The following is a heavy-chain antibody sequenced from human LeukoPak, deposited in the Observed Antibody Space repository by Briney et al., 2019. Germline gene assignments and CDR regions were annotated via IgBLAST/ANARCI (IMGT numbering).Heavy chain of an antibody. CDR2: IYPGDSDT. CDR3: ARHGSGIAAAVVY. D-gene: IGHD6-13*01. Sequence: GXSLQISCKGSGSIFTSYWIGWVRQLPGKGLEWMGIIYPGDSDTRYSPSFQGQVTISADKSISTAYLQWSSLKASDTAMYYCARHGSGIAAAVVYWGQGTLVTVSS. CDR1: GSIFTSYW. V-gene: IGHV5-51*01. J-gene: IGHJ4*02.